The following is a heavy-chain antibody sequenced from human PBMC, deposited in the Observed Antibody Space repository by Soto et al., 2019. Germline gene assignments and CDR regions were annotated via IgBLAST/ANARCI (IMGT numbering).Heavy chain of an antibody. D-gene: IGHD6-19*01. J-gene: IGHJ4*02. Sequence: QLQLQESGPGLVKPSETLSLTCTVSGVSISSSSFYWGWIRQPPGKGLEWIGSMYYGGSTYYNPSLKSRVTISQYTSKNQFSLTLSYVTAADTAMYYCARQNNSAWYAALDYWGQGTLVTVSS. CDR2: MYYGGST. CDR3: ARQNNSAWYAALDY. CDR1: GVSISSSSFY. V-gene: IGHV4-39*01.